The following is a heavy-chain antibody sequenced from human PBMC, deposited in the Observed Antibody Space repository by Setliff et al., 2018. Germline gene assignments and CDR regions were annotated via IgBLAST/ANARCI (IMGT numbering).Heavy chain of an antibody. CDR1: GYTFTSYA. CDR2: MNPNSGNR. CDR3: ARESTAKNFWGEYSDY. V-gene: IGHV1-8*02. Sequence: PSVKVSCKASGYTFTSYAMHWVRQAPGQGLEWMGWMNPNSGNRGYAQKFQGRVTMTEDTSTDTAFMELSSLRSEDTAVYYCARESTAKNFWGEYSDYWGQGTLVTVSS. J-gene: IGHJ4*02. D-gene: IGHD3-3*01.